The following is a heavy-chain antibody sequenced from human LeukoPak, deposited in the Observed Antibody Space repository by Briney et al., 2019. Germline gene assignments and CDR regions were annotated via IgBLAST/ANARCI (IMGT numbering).Heavy chain of an antibody. D-gene: IGHD3-22*01. Sequence: ASVKVSCKASGYTFTSYGISWVRQAPGQGLEWMGWISAYNGNTNYAQKLQGRVTMTTDTSTSTAYMELRSLRSDDTAVYYCAREYYYDSSGHYFGDYWGQGTLVTVSS. CDR2: ISAYNGNT. V-gene: IGHV1-18*01. CDR3: AREYYYDSSGHYFGDY. CDR1: GYTFTSYG. J-gene: IGHJ4*02.